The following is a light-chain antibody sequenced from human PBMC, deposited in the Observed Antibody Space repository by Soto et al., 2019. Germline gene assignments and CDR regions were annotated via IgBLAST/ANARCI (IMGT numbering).Light chain of an antibody. CDR3: CSSAGDYNMV. J-gene: IGLJ2*01. Sequence: QSALTQPRSASGSPGQSVTISCTGTSSDVGGYNYVSWYQQHPGKAPKLMIYDVTKRPSGVPDRFSGSKSGIKASLTVSGLQAGDEADYYCCSSAGDYNMVFGGGTKLTVL. CDR2: DVT. CDR1: SSDVGGYNY. V-gene: IGLV2-11*01.